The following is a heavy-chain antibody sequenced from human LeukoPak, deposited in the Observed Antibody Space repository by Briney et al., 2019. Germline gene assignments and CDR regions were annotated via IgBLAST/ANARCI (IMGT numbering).Heavy chain of an antibody. CDR3: ARHGGGYSYDYWYFDI. Sequence: KPSETLSLTCTVSGGFISSSSYYWGWIRQPPGKGLEWIASIYYSGTTYYNPSLKSRVTISVDTSKNHFSLRLTSVTAADTAFYYCARHGGGYSYDYWYFDIWGRGTLVTVSS. D-gene: IGHD5-18*01. J-gene: IGHJ2*01. CDR2: IYYSGTT. V-gene: IGHV4-39*01. CDR1: GGFISSSSYY.